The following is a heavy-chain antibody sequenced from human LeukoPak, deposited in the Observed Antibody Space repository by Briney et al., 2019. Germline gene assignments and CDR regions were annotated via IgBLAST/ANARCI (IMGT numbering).Heavy chain of an antibody. Sequence: PGGSLRLSCAASGFTFSSYWMHWVRQAPGKGLVWVSRINSDGSSTSYADSVKGRFTISRDNAKNTLYLQMNSLRAEDTAVYYCARGGDSLNFDYWGQGTLVTASS. V-gene: IGHV3-74*01. J-gene: IGHJ4*02. CDR3: ARGGDSLNFDY. D-gene: IGHD3-9*01. CDR1: GFTFSSYW. CDR2: INSDGSST.